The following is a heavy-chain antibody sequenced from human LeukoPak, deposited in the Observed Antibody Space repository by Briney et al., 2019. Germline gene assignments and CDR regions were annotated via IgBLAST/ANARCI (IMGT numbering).Heavy chain of an antibody. J-gene: IGHJ4*02. D-gene: IGHD6-19*01. CDR3: AKDPYSSGWYFYFDY. CDR2: ISGIGDTT. CDR1: GFTFSSYG. V-gene: IGHV3-23*01. Sequence: RTGGSLRLSCAASGFTFSSYGMHWVRQAPGKGLEWVSTISGIGDTTYYADSVKGRFTISRDNSKNTLFLHMNSLRAEDTAVYYCAKDPYSSGWYFYFDYWGQGTLVTVSS.